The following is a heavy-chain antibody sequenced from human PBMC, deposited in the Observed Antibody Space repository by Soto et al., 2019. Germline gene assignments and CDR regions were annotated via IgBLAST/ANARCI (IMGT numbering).Heavy chain of an antibody. CDR3: AREGTGTTRGSFDY. Sequence: QVQLQESGPGLLKPSGTLSLICSVSSGTISSANWWSWVRQAPGKGLEWIGEIHPTGNTNYNPSLESRLTISIDKSKNQFSLRLTSVTAADTALYYCAREGTGTTRGSFDYWGQGTLVTVSS. J-gene: IGHJ4*02. V-gene: IGHV4-4*02. CDR1: SGTISSANW. CDR2: IHPTGNT. D-gene: IGHD1-1*01.